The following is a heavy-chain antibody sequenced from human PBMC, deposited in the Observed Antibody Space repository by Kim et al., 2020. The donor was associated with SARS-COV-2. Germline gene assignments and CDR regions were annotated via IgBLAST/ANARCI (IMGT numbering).Heavy chain of an antibody. D-gene: IGHD3-10*01. V-gene: IGHV3-33*06. CDR2: IWYDGSNK. CDR1: GFTFSSYG. Sequence: GGSLRLSCAASGFTFSSYGMHWVRQAPGKGLEWVAVIWYDGSNKYYADSVKGRFTISRDNSKNTLYLQMNSLRAEDTAVYYCAKSPNYGSGSYAFDYWGQGTLVTVSS. CDR3: AKSPNYGSGSYAFDY. J-gene: IGHJ4*02.